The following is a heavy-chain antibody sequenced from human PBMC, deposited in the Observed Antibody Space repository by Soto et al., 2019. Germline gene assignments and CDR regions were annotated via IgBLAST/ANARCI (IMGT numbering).Heavy chain of an antibody. V-gene: IGHV3-33*01. CDR2: IWYDGSKK. D-gene: IGHD6-13*01. J-gene: IGHJ4*02. Sequence: GGSLRLSCAASGFTFSSYAMHWVRQAPGKGLEWVAVIWYDGSKKYYADSLKGRFTISRDASKKTVFLQMNSLRAEDTAVYHCARDAIKDSWPEPGYFFDYWGPGTLVTVSS. CDR1: GFTFSSYA. CDR3: ARDAIKDSWPEPGYFFDY.